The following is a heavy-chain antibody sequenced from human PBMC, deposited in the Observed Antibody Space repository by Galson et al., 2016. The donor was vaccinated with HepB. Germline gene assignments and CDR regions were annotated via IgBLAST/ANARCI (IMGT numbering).Heavy chain of an antibody. CDR2: IDWYDDK. Sequence: PALVKPTQTLTLTCTSSGFSLSTSGMCVSWIRQPPGKALEWLALIDWYDDKYYNTSLKTRLTISKDTSKNQVVLTMTNMDPVDTATYYCARMVIHYYESSGYSQYGFDIWGQGTMVTVSS. D-gene: IGHD3-22*01. V-gene: IGHV2-70*01. J-gene: IGHJ3*02. CDR1: GFSLSTSGMC. CDR3: ARMVIHYYESSGYSQYGFDI.